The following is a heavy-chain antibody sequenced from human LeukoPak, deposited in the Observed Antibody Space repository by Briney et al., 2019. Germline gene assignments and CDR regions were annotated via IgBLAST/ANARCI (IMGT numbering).Heavy chain of an antibody. Sequence: GGSLRLSCAASGFTFSNYAMSWVRQAPGKRLEWVSGISGTSGTINYADPVKGRFTVSRDNAKNSLYLQLSSLRAEDTAVYYCARGTGDYWGQGTLVAVSS. CDR3: ARGTGDY. CDR1: GFTFSNYA. CDR2: ISGTSGTI. J-gene: IGHJ4*02. V-gene: IGHV3-23*01.